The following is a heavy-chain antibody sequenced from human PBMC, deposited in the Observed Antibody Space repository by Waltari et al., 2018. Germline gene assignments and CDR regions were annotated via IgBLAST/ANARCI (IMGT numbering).Heavy chain of an antibody. CDR2: IYHSGRT. Sequence: QVQLQESGPGLVKPSETLSLTCAVSGYSISSGYYWGWIRQHPGKGLEWIGNIYHSGRTHYNPSLKSRVTISVDTSKNQFSLKLSSVTAADTAVYYCARRAAITAAGPTYYMDVWGKGTTVTVSS. D-gene: IGHD6-13*01. CDR1: GYSISSGYY. J-gene: IGHJ6*03. V-gene: IGHV4-38-2*01. CDR3: ARRAAITAAGPTYYMDV.